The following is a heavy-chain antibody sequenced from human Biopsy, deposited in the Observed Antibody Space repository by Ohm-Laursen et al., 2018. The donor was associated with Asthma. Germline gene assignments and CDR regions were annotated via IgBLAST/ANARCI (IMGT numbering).Heavy chain of an antibody. Sequence: SLRLSCAAYGFTVSRNGMSWVRQPPGKGLEWVSVIYSGRAPFYADSVKGRVTITRDISKNRLSFQMNSLRAEDTAVYYCARAYGGNFFSGAFDIWGQGTMVTVSS. CDR1: GFTVSRNG. CDR3: ARAYGGNFFSGAFDI. D-gene: IGHD4-23*01. CDR2: IYSGRAP. J-gene: IGHJ3*02. V-gene: IGHV3-53*01.